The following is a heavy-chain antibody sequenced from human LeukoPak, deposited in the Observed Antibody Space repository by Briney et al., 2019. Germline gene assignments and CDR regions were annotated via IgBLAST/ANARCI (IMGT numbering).Heavy chain of an antibody. CDR1: RGSTSSSSYY. CDR2: IYYSGST. D-gene: IGHD6-19*01. CDR3: ARDSSGWYRTTKNWFDP. V-gene: IGHV4-39*07. Sequence: SETLSLTCTVSRGSTSSSSYYWGWIRQPPGKGLEWIGSIYYSGSTYYNPSLKSRVTISVDTSKNQFSLKLSSVTAADTAVYYCARDSSGWYRTTKNWFDPWGQGTLVTVSS. J-gene: IGHJ5*02.